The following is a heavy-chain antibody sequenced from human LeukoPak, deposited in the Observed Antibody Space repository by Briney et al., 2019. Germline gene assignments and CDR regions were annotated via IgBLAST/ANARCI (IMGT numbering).Heavy chain of an antibody. CDR2: IYYNGRT. V-gene: IGHV4-31*03. Sequence: SETLSLTCTVSVGSISRGGYYWSWIRQHPGKGLEWIGYIYYNGRTYYNPSLKSRVPISVDTSKNQFSLKLSSVTAADTAVYYCASLSGLRREMELWFDPWGQGTLVTVSS. CDR3: ASLSGLRREMELWFDP. CDR1: VGSISRGGYY. J-gene: IGHJ5*02. D-gene: IGHD5-24*01.